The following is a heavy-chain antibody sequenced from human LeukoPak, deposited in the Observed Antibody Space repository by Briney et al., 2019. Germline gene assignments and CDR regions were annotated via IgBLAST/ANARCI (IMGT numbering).Heavy chain of an antibody. Sequence: ASVTVSFTASGYTFTSYYMHWVRQAPGQGLEWMGIINPSGGSTSYAQKFQGRVTMTRDTSTSTVYMELSSLRSEDTAVYYCARDRGYVSDAFDIWGQGTMVTVSS. CDR2: INPSGGST. CDR1: GYTFTSYY. D-gene: IGHD3-10*01. CDR3: ARDRGYVSDAFDI. J-gene: IGHJ3*02. V-gene: IGHV1-46*01.